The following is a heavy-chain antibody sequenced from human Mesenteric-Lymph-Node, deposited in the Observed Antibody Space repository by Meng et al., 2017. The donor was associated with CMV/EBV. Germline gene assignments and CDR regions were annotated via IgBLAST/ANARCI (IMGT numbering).Heavy chain of an antibody. V-gene: IGHV3-21*01. J-gene: IGHJ6*02. CDR3: AKDSSSWYFWAGFDGDV. D-gene: IGHD6-13*01. CDR2: ISSSSSYI. Sequence: GASLKISCAASGFTFSSYSMNWVRQAPGKGLEWVSSISSSSSYIYYADSVKGRFTISRDNAKNSLYLQMNSLRAEDTAVYYCAKDSSSWYFWAGFDGDVWAKGPRSPSP. CDR1: GFTFSSYS.